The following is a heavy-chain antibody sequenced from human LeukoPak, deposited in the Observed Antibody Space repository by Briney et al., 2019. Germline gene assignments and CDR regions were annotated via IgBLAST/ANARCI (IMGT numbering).Heavy chain of an antibody. J-gene: IGHJ4*02. CDR1: GFTFSSYE. CDR3: ARDMIRGVVNN. CDR2: INPSGSFT. V-gene: IGHV3-74*01. Sequence: GGSLRLSCAASGFTFSSYEMNWVRQVPGKGLVWVSLINPSGSFTTYADSVKGRFTISRDNAKNRLYMQMNSLRVEDTAVYYCARDMIRGVVNNWGQGTLVTVSS. D-gene: IGHD3-10*01.